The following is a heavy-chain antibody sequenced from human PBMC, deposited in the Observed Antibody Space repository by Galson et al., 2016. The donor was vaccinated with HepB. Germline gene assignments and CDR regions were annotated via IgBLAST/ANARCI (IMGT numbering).Heavy chain of an antibody. J-gene: IGHJ4*02. V-gene: IGHV6-1*01. CDR2: TYYRSKWYN. D-gene: IGHD4-17*01. CDR1: GDSVSSHSAA. Sequence: CAISGDSVSSHSAAWHWIRQSPSRGLEWLGRTYYRSKWYNDYTVSVKGRITINPDTSKNQFSLPLNSVTPEDTAVYYCARQYGTYFAYWGRGTLVTVSS. CDR3: ARQYGTYFAY.